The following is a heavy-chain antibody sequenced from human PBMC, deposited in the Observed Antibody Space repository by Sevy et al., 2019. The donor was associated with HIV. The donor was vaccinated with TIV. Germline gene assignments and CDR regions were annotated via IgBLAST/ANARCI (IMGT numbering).Heavy chain of an antibody. V-gene: IGHV3-30*03. CDR1: GFPFSDYQ. CDR2: ISNDGSKT. Sequence: GGSLRLSCAVSGFPFSDYQMHWVRQAPGKGLEWLAVISNDGSKTYYADSVKGRFTFSRDNSKNTLYLHMNSLRAEDKALYYCARLIEGGYTHLFDFWGQGILVTVSS. D-gene: IGHD1-26*01. J-gene: IGHJ4*02. CDR3: ARLIEGGYTHLFDF.